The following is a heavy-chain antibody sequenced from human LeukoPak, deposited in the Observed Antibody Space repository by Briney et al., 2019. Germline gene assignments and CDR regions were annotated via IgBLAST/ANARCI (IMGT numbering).Heavy chain of an antibody. CDR2: IYSGGST. J-gene: IGHJ6*04. V-gene: IGHV3-53*01. Sequence: GGSLRLSCAASGLTVSSNSMSWVRQAPGKGLEWVSFIYSGGSTYYADSVKGRFTISRDNAKNSLYLQMNSLRAEDTAVYYCAELGITMIGGVWGKGTTVTISS. CDR1: GLTVSSNS. CDR3: AELGITMIGGV. D-gene: IGHD3-10*02.